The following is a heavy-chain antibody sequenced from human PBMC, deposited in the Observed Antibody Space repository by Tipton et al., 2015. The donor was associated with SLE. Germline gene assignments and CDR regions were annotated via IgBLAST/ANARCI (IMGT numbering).Heavy chain of an antibody. CDR1: GGSISSSSFY. CDR3: ARQRLQPGGDYFDY. J-gene: IGHJ4*02. CDR2: IYYSGST. V-gene: IGHV4-39*07. D-gene: IGHD4-11*01. Sequence: GLVKPSETLSLTCNVSGGSISSSSFYWGWIRQPPGKGLEWIGNIYYSGSTYYNPSLKSRVSVSVDTSKTQFSLKLSSVTAADTAVYYCARQRLQPGGDYFDYWGQGTLVSVSS.